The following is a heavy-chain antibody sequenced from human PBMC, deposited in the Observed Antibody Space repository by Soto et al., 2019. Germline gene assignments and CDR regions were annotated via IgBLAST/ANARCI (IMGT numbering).Heavy chain of an antibody. CDR1: GYTFTSYG. D-gene: IGHD3-9*01. V-gene: IGHV1-18*01. Sequence: ASVKVSCKASGYTFTSYGISWVRQAPGQGLEWMGWISAYNGNTNYAQKLQGRVTMTTDTSTSTAYMELRSLRSDDTAVYYCARDGQLRYFDWLFPTGFDYCGQGTLVTVSS. CDR2: ISAYNGNT. J-gene: IGHJ4*02. CDR3: ARDGQLRYFDWLFPTGFDY.